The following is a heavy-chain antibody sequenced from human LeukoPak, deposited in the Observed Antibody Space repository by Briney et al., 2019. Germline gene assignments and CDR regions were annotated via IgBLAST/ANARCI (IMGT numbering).Heavy chain of an antibody. CDR3: AAHTYYYSSGSFGH. CDR1: GYSFTSYD. CDR2: MNPSSGNT. D-gene: IGHD3-10*01. V-gene: IGHV1-8*01. Sequence: ASVKVSCKASGYSFTSYDINWVRQATGQGPEWIGWMNPSSGNTGYAQRFQGRDTMTRDTSTSTAYLELSSLRSEDTAVYYCAAHTYYYSSGSFGHWGQGTLVTVSS. J-gene: IGHJ4*02.